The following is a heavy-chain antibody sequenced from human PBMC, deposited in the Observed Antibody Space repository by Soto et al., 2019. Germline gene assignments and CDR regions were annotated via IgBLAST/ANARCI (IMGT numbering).Heavy chain of an antibody. Sequence: ASVKVSCKASGYTFTSYGIHWVRQAPGQRLEWMGWVNAANGDTKYSPKFQGRVTITRDTSASTAYMELSSLRSEDMAVYYCVRRHVSATGIDWFDPWGQGTLVTVSS. CDR3: VRRHVSATGIDWFDP. V-gene: IGHV1-3*01. CDR2: VNAANGDT. CDR1: GYTFTSYG. D-gene: IGHD6-13*01. J-gene: IGHJ5*02.